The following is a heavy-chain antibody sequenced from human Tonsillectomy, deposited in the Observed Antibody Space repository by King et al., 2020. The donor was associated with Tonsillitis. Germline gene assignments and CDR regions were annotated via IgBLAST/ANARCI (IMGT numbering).Heavy chain of an antibody. CDR2: IRYDGRDK. CDR1: GFTFSSYG. D-gene: IGHD4-11*01. V-gene: IGHV3-30*02. Sequence: VQLVEPGGGVVQPGGSLRLYCAASGFTFSSYGMYWVRQAPGKGLEWVAFIRYDGRDKHYGDSVKGRFTISRDNSKNTLYLQMSSLRAEDTAEYYCAKDRQSLYYYYGMDVWGQGTAVTVSS. J-gene: IGHJ6*02. CDR3: AKDRQSLYYYYGMDV.